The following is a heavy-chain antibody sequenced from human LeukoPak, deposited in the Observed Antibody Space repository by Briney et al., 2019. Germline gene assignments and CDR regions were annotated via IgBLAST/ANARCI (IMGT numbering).Heavy chain of an antibody. V-gene: IGHV4-59*08. CDR3: ARHADSGLGELAFHY. CDR2: IYSSGSA. Sequence: SETLSLTCTVSGASINNNFWTWIRQPPGKGLEWIGYIYSSGSANYNPSLKSRVIISGDTSKNQLSLKLSSVTAADTAVYYCARHADSGLGELAFHYWGQGTLVTVSS. CDR1: GASINNNF. D-gene: IGHD3-16*01. J-gene: IGHJ4*02.